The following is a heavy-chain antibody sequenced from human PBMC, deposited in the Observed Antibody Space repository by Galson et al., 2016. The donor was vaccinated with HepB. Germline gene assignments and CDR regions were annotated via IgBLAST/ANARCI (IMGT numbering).Heavy chain of an antibody. V-gene: IGHV3-33*01. CDR2: IWYDGSNK. J-gene: IGHJ6*02. CDR3: ARPIRPYYYYFVMDV. CDR1: RFTFSNYA. Sequence: SLRLSCAASRFTFSNYAMHWVRQAPGMGLEWVALIWYDGSNKYYADSVKGRFTISRDNSKYTLYLQMNSLRAEDTAVYFCARPIRPYYYYFVMDVWGQGTTVTVSS.